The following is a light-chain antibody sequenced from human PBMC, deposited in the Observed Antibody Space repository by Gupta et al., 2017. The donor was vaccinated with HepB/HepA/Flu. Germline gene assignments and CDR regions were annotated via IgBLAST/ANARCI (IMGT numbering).Light chain of an antibody. V-gene: IGKV2-28*01. CDR1: QSLLHSNGYNY. J-gene: IGKJ1*01. Sequence: DIVMTQSPLSLPVTPGEPASISCRSSQSLLHSNGYNYLDWYLQKPGQSPQLLIYLGSNRASGVPDRFSGSGSGTDFTLKISSVEAEDVGVYYCMQANKTPWAFGQGTKVEIK. CDR2: LGS. CDR3: MQANKTPWA.